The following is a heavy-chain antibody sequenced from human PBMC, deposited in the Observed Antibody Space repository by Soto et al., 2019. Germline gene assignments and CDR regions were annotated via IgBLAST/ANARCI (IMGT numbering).Heavy chain of an antibody. J-gene: IGHJ5*02. CDR1: GFTFNTYD. CDR2: ITTSSAYI. D-gene: IGHD3-16*01. V-gene: IGHV3-21*01. Sequence: EVQLVESGGGLVKPGGSLRLSCAASGFTFNTYDMNWVRQAPGKGLEWVSSITTSSAYIYYADSLKGRITISRDNAKNSLLLQMNSLRAEETAVYYCVRSGTARLLRHSWFDTWGQGTLVTVSS. CDR3: VRSGTARLLRHSWFDT.